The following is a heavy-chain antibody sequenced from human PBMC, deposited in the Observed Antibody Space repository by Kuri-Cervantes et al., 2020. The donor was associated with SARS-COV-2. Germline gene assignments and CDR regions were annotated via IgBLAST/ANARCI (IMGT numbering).Heavy chain of an antibody. Sequence: WGSLRLSCAVYGGSFSGYYWSWIRQPPGKGLEWIGEINHSGSTNYNPSLKSRVTISVDTSKNQFSLKLSSVTAADTAVYYCASGLYYGSGSRGVDVWGQGTTVTVSS. CDR1: GGSFSGYY. CDR3: ASGLYYGSGSRGVDV. D-gene: IGHD3-10*01. V-gene: IGHV4-34*01. CDR2: INHSGST. J-gene: IGHJ6*02.